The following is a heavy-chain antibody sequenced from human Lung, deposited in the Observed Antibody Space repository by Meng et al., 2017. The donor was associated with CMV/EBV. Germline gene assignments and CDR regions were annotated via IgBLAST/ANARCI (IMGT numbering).Heavy chain of an antibody. CDR3: ARDPSNTSGRYAYFDY. CDR1: GYTFTRHG. V-gene: IGHV1-18*01. Sequence: HRIQSGVGVKKPGASVRVSAQASGYTFTRHGSSWIRQAPGQGLEWMGWISCYNGDTNYAQKFQGKVTMTTDTSTSTAYMDLRSLRSDDTAVYYCARDPSNTSGRYAYFDYWGQGTLVTVSS. J-gene: IGHJ4*02. D-gene: IGHD6-19*01. CDR2: ISCYNGDT.